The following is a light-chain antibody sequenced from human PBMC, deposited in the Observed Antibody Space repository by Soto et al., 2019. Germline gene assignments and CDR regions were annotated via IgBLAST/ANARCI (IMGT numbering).Light chain of an antibody. V-gene: IGKV3-20*01. Sequence: EIVLTQSPGTLSLSPGDRVTLSCRASQRVSNNYLAWYQQKSGQAPRLLIFGTSNRATGIPDRFIGSGSGTDFTLTISSLQSEDFAVYYCQQYDYWPRTFGQGTKVDIK. CDR1: QRVSNNY. CDR3: QQYDYWPRT. CDR2: GTS. J-gene: IGKJ1*01.